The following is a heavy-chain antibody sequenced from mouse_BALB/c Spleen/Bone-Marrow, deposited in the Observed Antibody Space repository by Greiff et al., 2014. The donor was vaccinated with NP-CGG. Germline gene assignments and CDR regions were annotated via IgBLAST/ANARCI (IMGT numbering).Heavy chain of an antibody. CDR3: TRLTTVVAPYATDY. CDR1: GFAFSSYD. D-gene: IGHD1-1*01. Sequence: EVKLVESGGGLVKPGGSLKLSCAASGFAFSSYDMSWVRQTPEKRLEWVAYISSGGGSTYYPDTVKGRFTISRDTAKNTLYLQMSSLKSEDTAMYYCTRLTTVVAPYATDYWGQGTSVTVSS. V-gene: IGHV5-12-1*01. CDR2: ISSGGGST. J-gene: IGHJ4*01.